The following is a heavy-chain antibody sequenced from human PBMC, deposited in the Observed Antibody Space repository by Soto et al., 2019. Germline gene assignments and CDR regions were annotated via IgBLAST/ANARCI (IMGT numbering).Heavy chain of an antibody. CDR2: IYHTGST. V-gene: IGHV4-30-2*01. D-gene: IGHD3-10*01. CDR1: GGSLSSSGYS. Sequence: SETLSLTCAVSGGSLSSSGYSWSWIRQPPEKGLEWIGYIYHTGSTYYNPSLKSRVTISIDKSKNEFSLKVSSVTAADTAVYYCARMYYGSGTFDSWGQGILVTVSS. CDR3: ARMYYGSGTFDS. J-gene: IGHJ5*01.